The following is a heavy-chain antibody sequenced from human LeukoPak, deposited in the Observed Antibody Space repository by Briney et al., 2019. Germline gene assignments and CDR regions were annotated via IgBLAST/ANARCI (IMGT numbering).Heavy chain of an antibody. V-gene: IGHV5-51*01. CDR1: GYIFTSYW. D-gene: IGHD3-10*01. CDR2: IYPGDSDT. CDR3: ARLGGITMVRGVIHDGMDV. Sequence: GESLKISCKGSGYIFTSYWIGWVRQMPGKGLEWMGIIYPGDSDTRYSPSFQGQVTISADKSISTAYLQWSSLKASDTAMYYCARLGGITMVRGVIHDGMDVWGQGTTVTVSS. J-gene: IGHJ6*02.